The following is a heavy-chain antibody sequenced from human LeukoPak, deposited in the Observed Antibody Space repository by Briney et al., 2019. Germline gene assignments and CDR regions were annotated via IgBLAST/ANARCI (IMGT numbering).Heavy chain of an antibody. Sequence: KPSETLSLTCSVSGGSISSYYWSWIRQPPGKGLEWIGYIYYSDSTNYNPSLKSRVIISVDTSKNQFSLKLSSVTAADTAVYYCARGLSGSWHSSDYWGQGTLVTVSS. CDR2: IYYSDST. V-gene: IGHV4-59*01. D-gene: IGHD6-13*01. CDR3: ARGLSGSWHSSDY. CDR1: GGSISSYY. J-gene: IGHJ4*02.